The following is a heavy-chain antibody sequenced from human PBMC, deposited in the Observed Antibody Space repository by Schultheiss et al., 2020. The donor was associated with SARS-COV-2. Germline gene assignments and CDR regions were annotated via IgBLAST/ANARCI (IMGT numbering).Heavy chain of an antibody. Sequence: SETLSLTCTVSGGSISPFQWSWIRQPAGKGLEWIGRINTSGNTNYNPSLRSRVTVSRDTSGKQFSLKLNSVTAADTAVYYCARAGWFGELRHDYWGQGALVTVSS. CDR1: GGSISPFQ. J-gene: IGHJ4*02. V-gene: IGHV4-4*07. CDR2: INTSGNT. CDR3: ARAGWFGELRHDY. D-gene: IGHD3-10*01.